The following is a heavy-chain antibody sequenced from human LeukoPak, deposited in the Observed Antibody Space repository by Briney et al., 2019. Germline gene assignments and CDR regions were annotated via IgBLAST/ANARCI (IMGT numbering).Heavy chain of an antibody. Sequence: GGSLRLSCAASGFTFSSYSMNWVRQAPGKGLEWVSSISSSSSYIYYADSVKGRFTISRDNAKNSLYLQMNSLRAEDTVVYYCASPAAYYDILTGFDYWGQGTLVTVSS. CDR3: ASPAAYYDILTGFDY. V-gene: IGHV3-21*01. J-gene: IGHJ4*02. CDR2: ISSSSSYI. D-gene: IGHD3-9*01. CDR1: GFTFSSYS.